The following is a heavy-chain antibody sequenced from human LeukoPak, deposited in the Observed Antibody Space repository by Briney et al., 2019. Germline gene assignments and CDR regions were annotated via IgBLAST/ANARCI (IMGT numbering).Heavy chain of an antibody. CDR2: IYYSGST. D-gene: IGHD3-10*01. CDR1: GVSISSYY. Sequence: PSETLSLTCTVSGVSISSYYWSWIRQPPGKGLEWIGYIYYSGSTNYNPSLKSRVTISVDTSKNQFSLKLSSVTAADTAVYYCARDFYGSGSYARGWFDPWGQGTLVTVSS. CDR3: ARDFYGSGSYARGWFDP. J-gene: IGHJ5*02. V-gene: IGHV4-59*01.